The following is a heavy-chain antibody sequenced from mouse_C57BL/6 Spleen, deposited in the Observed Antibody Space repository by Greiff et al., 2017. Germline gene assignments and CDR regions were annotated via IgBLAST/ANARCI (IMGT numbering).Heavy chain of an antibody. J-gene: IGHJ3*01. CDR1: GFNIKDDY. V-gene: IGHV14-4*01. D-gene: IGHD1-1*01. CDR2: IDPENGDT. Sequence: VQLQQSGAELVRPGASVKLSCTASGFNIKDDYMHWVKQRPEQGLEWIGWIDPENGDTEYASKFQGKATITADTSSNTAYLQLSSLTSEDTAVYYCTTGTTVVAPGFAYWGQGTLVTVSA. CDR3: TTGTTVVAPGFAY.